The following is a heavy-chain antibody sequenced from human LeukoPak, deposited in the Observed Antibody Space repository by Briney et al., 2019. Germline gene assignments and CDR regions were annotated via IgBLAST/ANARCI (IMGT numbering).Heavy chain of an antibody. CDR2: TYYRSKWYN. D-gene: IGHD5-12*01. CDR1: GDSVSSNSAA. CDR3: ALERRGYSGYDLYWYFDL. V-gene: IGHV6-1*01. J-gene: IGHJ2*01. Sequence: SQTLSLTCAISGDSVSSNSAAWNWIRQSPSRGLEWLGRTYYRSKWYNDYAVSVKSRITINPDTSKNQFSLQLNSVTPEDTAVYYCALERRGYSGYDLYWYFDLWGCGTLVTVSS.